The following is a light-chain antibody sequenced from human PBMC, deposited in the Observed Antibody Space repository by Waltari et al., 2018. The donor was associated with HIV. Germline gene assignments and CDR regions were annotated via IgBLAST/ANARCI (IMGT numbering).Light chain of an antibody. CDR1: QDISSY. V-gene: IGKV1-33*01. CDR3: QQYDNVPVT. J-gene: IGKJ3*01. Sequence: DIQMTQSPSSLSASVGDRVTITCQASQDISSYLNWYQQKPGKAPKLLIYDASDLETGVPSRFSGSGSGTDFTFTISSLQPGDIATYYCQQYDNVPVTFGPGTKVEIK. CDR2: DAS.